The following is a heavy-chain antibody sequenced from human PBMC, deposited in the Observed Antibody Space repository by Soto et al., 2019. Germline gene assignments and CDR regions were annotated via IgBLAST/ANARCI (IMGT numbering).Heavy chain of an antibody. CDR2: IYSGGST. J-gene: IGHJ1*01. V-gene: IGHV3-53*01. D-gene: IGHD3-22*01. CDR3: ARDRVESGYPEYFQH. Sequence: EVQLVESGGGLIQPGGSLRLSCAASGFTVSSNYMSWVRQAPGKGLEWVSVIYSGGSTYYADSVKGRFTISRDNSKNTLYLQMNRLRAEHTAVYYCARDRVESGYPEYFQHWGQGTLVTVSS. CDR1: GFTVSSNY.